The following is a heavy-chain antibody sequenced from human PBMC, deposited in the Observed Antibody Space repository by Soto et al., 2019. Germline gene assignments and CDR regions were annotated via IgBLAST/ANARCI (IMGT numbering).Heavy chain of an antibody. D-gene: IGHD2-21*01. J-gene: IGHJ4*02. V-gene: IGHV3-23*01. CDR3: AKDHRPIAS. CDR2: ISGSGGST. Sequence: GGSQRLSSGAAGFTFSGYGMHWVRQAPGKGLEWVSAISGSGGSTYYADSVKGRFTISRDNSKNTLYLQMNSLRAEDTAVYHCAKDHRPIASWGQGTLVTVSS. CDR1: GFTFSGYG.